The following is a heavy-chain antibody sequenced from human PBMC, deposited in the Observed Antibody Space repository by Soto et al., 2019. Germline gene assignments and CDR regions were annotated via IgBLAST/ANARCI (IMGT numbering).Heavy chain of an antibody. V-gene: IGHV1-46*01. Sequence: ASVKVSWKACGDSFSNYYVHWVRQAPGQGLEWMGVINPSGGGATYAQEFQGRVTMTSDTSTSTVYMELSSLRSEDTAVYYCAGGRWXPLPSRWGQ. CDR1: GDSFSNYY. CDR3: AGGRWXPLPSR. J-gene: IGHJ3*01. CDR2: INPSGGGA. D-gene: IGHD3-10*01.